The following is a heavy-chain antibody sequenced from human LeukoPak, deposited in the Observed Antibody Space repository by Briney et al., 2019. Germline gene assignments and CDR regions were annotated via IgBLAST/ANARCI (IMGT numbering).Heavy chain of an antibody. Sequence: ASVKVSCKASSYTFTSYGISWVRQATGQGLEWMGWMNPNSGNTGYAQKFQGRVTMTRNTSISTAYMELSSLRSEDTAVYYCARSAEAGSYFDYWGQGTLVTVSS. V-gene: IGHV1-8*02. CDR3: ARSAEAGSYFDY. D-gene: IGHD6-19*01. J-gene: IGHJ4*02. CDR2: MNPNSGNT. CDR1: SYTFTSYG.